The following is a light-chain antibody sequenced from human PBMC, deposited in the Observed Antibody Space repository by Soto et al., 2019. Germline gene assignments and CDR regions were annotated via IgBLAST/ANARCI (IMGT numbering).Light chain of an antibody. CDR3: QQYYSTPTWT. Sequence: DIVMTQSPDFLAVSLGERATINCKSSQSLLYSSNNKNYLAWYQQKPGQPPKLLIYWASTRESGVPDRFSGSGSGTDFTLTISSLQAEDVAVYYCQQYYSTPTWTFGQGTKVEIK. J-gene: IGKJ1*01. V-gene: IGKV4-1*01. CDR1: QSLLYSSNNKNY. CDR2: WAS.